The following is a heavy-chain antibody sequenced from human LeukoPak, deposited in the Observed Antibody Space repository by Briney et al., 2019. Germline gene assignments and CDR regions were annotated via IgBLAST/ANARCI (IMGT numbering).Heavy chain of an antibody. D-gene: IGHD5-24*01. J-gene: IGHJ4*02. Sequence: GGSLRLSCAASGFTFSSYSMDWVRQAPGKGLEWVSSISSSSSYIYYADSVKGRFTISRDNAKNSLYLQMNSLRAEDSAVYYCARDEYGYNYKAYWGQGTLVTVSS. CDR1: GFTFSSYS. CDR2: ISSSSSYI. CDR3: ARDEYGYNYKAY. V-gene: IGHV3-21*01.